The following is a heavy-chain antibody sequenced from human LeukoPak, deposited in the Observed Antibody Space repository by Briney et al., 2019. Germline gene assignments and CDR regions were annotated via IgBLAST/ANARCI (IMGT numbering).Heavy chain of an antibody. Sequence: GGSLRLSCAASGFTFSSCAMSWVRQAPGKGLEWVSAISGSGGSTYYADSVKGRFTISRDNSKNTLYLQMNSLRAEDTAVYYCAVVGWKPYYYYYGMDVWGQGTTVTVSS. D-gene: IGHD2-2*01. CDR3: AVVGWKPYYYYYGMDV. CDR2: ISGSGGST. CDR1: GFTFSSCA. V-gene: IGHV3-23*01. J-gene: IGHJ6*02.